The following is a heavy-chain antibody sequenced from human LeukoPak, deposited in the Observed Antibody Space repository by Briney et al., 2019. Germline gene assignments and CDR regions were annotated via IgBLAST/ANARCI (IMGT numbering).Heavy chain of an antibody. CDR1: GFSFSSYW. CDR2: IKQDGSEK. Sequence: GGSLRLSCAASGFSFSSYWMSWVRQAPGKGLEWVANIKQDGSEKYYVDSVKGRFTISRDNARNSLFLQMNSLRAEDTAVYYCTRDIAVAGTLDYWGQGALVTVSS. CDR3: TRDIAVAGTLDY. D-gene: IGHD6-19*01. V-gene: IGHV3-7*01. J-gene: IGHJ4*02.